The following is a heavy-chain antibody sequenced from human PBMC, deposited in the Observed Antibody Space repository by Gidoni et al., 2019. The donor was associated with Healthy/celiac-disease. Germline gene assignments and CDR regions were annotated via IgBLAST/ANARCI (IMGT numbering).Heavy chain of an antibody. D-gene: IGHD3-3*01. J-gene: IGHJ6*02. Sequence: EVQLVESGGGLVKPGGSLRLSCAASGFTFSNAWMSWVRQAPGKGLEGVGRIKSKTDGGTTDYAAPVKGRFTISRDDSKNTLYLQMNSLKTEDTAVYYCTTVIPYDFWSGYHNYYYYYGMDVWGQGTTVTVSS. CDR3: TTVIPYDFWSGYHNYYYYYGMDV. CDR1: GFTFSNAW. V-gene: IGHV3-15*01. CDR2: IKSKTDGGTT.